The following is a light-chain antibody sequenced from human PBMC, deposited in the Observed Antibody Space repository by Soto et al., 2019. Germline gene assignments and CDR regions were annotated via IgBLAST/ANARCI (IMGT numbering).Light chain of an antibody. CDR2: KAS. J-gene: IGKJ2*01. V-gene: IGKV1-5*03. Sequence: DIQMTQSPSTLSASVGDRVTITCRASQRMSPWLAWDQQKPGKAPKPWIQKASTLESGVQSRFSGSGSGTEFTLTISSLQPDDSATYYCQHCNSGTFFCQGTTLEI. CDR3: QHCNSGTF. CDR1: QRMSPW.